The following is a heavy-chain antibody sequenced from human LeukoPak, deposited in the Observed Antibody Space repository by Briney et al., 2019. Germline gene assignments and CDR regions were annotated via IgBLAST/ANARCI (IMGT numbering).Heavy chain of an antibody. CDR1: GVTFSSYG. CDR3: ARRSGIAVAGAFDY. CDR2: ISGSGDST. J-gene: IGHJ4*02. V-gene: IGHV3-23*01. D-gene: IGHD6-19*01. Sequence: GGTLRLFCAASGVTFSSYGMSWVRQAPGRGLEWVSGISGSGDSTYYADSVKGRFTISRDNSKNTLYLQMNSLRAEDTAVYYCARRSGIAVAGAFDYWGQGTLVTVSS.